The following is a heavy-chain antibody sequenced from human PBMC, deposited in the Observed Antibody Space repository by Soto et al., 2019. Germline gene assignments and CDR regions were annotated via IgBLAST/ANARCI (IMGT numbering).Heavy chain of an antibody. CDR1: GFTFSSYA. D-gene: IGHD2-2*02. CDR2: ISGSGGST. Sequence: GGSLRLSCAASGFTFSSYAMSWVRQAPGKGLEWVSAISGSGGSTYYADSVKGRFTISRDNSKNTLYLQMNSLRAEDTAVYYCAKDPGWVVPAAISQMFDYWGQGTLVTVSS. J-gene: IGHJ4*02. CDR3: AKDPGWVVPAAISQMFDY. V-gene: IGHV3-23*01.